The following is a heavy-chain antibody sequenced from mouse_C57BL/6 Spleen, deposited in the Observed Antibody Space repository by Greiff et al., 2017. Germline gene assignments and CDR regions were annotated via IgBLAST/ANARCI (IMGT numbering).Heavy chain of an antibody. Sequence: QVQLQQSGAELVKPGASVKMSCKASGYTFTSYWITWVKQRPGQGLEWIGDIYPGSGSTNYNEKFKSKATLTVDTSSSTAYMQLSSLTSEDSAVYYCARGDIPYVNPFAYWGQGPLVTVSA. CDR1: GYTFTSYW. CDR3: ARGDIPYVNPFAY. J-gene: IGHJ3*01. CDR2: IYPGSGST. V-gene: IGHV1-55*01. D-gene: IGHD2-1*01.